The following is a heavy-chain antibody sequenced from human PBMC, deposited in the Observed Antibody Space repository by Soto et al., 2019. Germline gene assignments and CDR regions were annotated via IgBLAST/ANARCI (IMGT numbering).Heavy chain of an antibody. D-gene: IGHD2-15*01. Sequence: QVQLVQSGAEVKKPGSSVKVSCKASGGTFSSYAISWVRQAPGQGLEWMGGIIPIFGTANYAQKIQGRVTITADKSTSTAYMELSSLGSEDTAVYYCAREVLGYCSGGSCYDYYYGMDVWGQGTTVTVSS. CDR2: IIPIFGTA. CDR1: GGTFSSYA. V-gene: IGHV1-69*06. J-gene: IGHJ6*02. CDR3: AREVLGYCSGGSCYDYYYGMDV.